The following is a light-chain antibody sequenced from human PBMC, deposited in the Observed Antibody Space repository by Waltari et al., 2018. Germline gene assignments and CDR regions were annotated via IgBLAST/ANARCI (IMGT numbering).Light chain of an antibody. CDR1: QSISDD. CDR3: QQSYSSPWT. V-gene: IGKV1-39*01. Sequence: IQMTPSPPALSASVGDRVAITCRASQSISDDLHLYQQKPGKAPRVLIYTASSLQRGVTTRFSGSRSGTEFTLTINTLQPEDAATYFCQQSYSSPWTFGQGTKVEIK. J-gene: IGKJ1*01. CDR2: TAS.